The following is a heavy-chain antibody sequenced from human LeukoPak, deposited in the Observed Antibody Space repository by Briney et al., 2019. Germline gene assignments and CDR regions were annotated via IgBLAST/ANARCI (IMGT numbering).Heavy chain of an antibody. D-gene: IGHD6-19*01. J-gene: IGHJ4*02. CDR2: IYYSGST. CDR1: GGSISSSSYY. CDR3: ARPHSSGWGTFDY. V-gene: IGHV4-39*01. Sequence: NPSETLSLTCTVSGGSISSSSYYWGWIRQPPGKGLEWIGSIYYSGSTYYNPSLKSRVTISVDTSKNQFSLKLSSVTAADTAVYYCARPHSSGWGTFDYWGQGTLVTVSS.